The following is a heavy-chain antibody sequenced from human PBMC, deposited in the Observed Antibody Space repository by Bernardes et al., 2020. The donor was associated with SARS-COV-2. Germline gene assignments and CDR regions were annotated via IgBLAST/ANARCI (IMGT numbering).Heavy chain of an antibody. CDR3: AKGGRLLWFGETFDY. V-gene: IGHV1-18*01. D-gene: IGHD3-10*01. Sequence: ASVKVSCKASGYTFTSYGISWVRQAPGQGLEWMGWISGDDGNTNYAQKFHGRVTMTTDTSTSTAYMELRSLRSDDTAVYYCAKGGRLLWFGETFDYWGQGTLVTVSS. J-gene: IGHJ4*02. CDR1: GYTFTSYG. CDR2: ISGDDGNT.